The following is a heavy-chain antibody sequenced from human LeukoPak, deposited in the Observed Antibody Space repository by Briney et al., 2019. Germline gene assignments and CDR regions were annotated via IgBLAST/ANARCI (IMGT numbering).Heavy chain of an antibody. J-gene: IGHJ3*02. Sequence: GASVKVSCKASGFTFTSSAMQWVRQARGQRLEWVGWVVVGSGNTNYAQKFQERVTITRDMSTSTAYMELSSLRSEGTAVCYCAATGGQGDAFDIWGQGTMVTVSS. CDR1: GFTFTSSA. CDR3: AATGGQGDAFDI. V-gene: IGHV1-58*02. D-gene: IGHD3-10*01. CDR2: VVVGSGNT.